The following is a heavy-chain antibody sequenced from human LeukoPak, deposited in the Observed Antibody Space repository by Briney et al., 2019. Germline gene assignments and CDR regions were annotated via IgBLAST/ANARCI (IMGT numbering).Heavy chain of an antibody. D-gene: IGHD5-24*01. J-gene: IGHJ5*02. Sequence: GGSLRLSCAASGFTFSSYSMNWVRQAPGKGLEWVSFIYSDNTHYSDSVKGRFTISRDNSKNTLYLQMNSLRAEDTAVYYCARDQEMATTAWGQGTLVTVSS. CDR2: IYSDNT. CDR3: ARDQEMATTA. CDR1: GFTFSSYS. V-gene: IGHV3-53*01.